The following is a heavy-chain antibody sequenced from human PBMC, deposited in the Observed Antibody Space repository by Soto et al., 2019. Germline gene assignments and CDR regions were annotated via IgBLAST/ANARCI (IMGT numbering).Heavy chain of an antibody. V-gene: IGHV1-3*05. D-gene: IGHD4-17*01. Sequence: QVQLVQSGAEEKKPGASVKVSCKASGYTFTSYAMHWVRQAPGQRLEWMGWINAGNGNTTYSQKFQGRVTITRDTSASTAYMELSSLRSEDTAVYYCASESYGGEVDYWGQGTLVNVSS. CDR2: INAGNGNT. CDR3: ASESYGGEVDY. CDR1: GYTFTSYA. J-gene: IGHJ4*02.